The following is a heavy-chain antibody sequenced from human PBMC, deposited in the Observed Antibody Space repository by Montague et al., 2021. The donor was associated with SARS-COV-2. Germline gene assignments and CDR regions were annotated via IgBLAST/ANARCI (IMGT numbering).Heavy chain of an antibody. CDR2: IDWDDDK. CDR3: ARSYYDILTGYYMAFDY. CDR1: GFSLSTSGMC. Sequence: PALVTPTQTLTLTCTFSGFSLSTSGMCVSWIRQPPGKALEWLALIDWDDDKYYSTSLKTRLTISKDTSKNQVVLTMTNMDPVDTATYYCARSYYDILTGYYMAFDYWGQGTLGTVSS. J-gene: IGHJ4*02. D-gene: IGHD3-9*01. V-gene: IGHV2-70*01.